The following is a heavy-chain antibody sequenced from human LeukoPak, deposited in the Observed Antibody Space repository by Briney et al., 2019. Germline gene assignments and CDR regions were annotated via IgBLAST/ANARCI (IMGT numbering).Heavy chain of an antibody. V-gene: IGHV1-18*01. CDR3: ARDPGYGDYAPLDY. Sequence: ASVKVSCKASGYTFTSYGISWVRQAPGQGLEWMGWISAYNGNTNYAQKLQGRVTMTTDTSTSTAYMELRSLRPDDTAVYYCARDPGYGDYAPLDYWGQGTLVTVSS. J-gene: IGHJ4*02. CDR2: ISAYNGNT. CDR1: GYTFTSYG. D-gene: IGHD4-17*01.